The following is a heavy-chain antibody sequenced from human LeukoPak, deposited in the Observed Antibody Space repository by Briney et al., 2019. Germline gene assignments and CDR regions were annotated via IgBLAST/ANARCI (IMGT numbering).Heavy chain of an antibody. CDR3: ARRPLWFGELLDY. V-gene: IGHV4-61*01. CDR2: IYYSGST. CDR1: GGSVSSASHY. J-gene: IGHJ4*02. Sequence: SETLSLTCTVSGGSVSSASHYRSWIRQPPGKGLEWIGYIYYSGSTNYNPSLKSRVTISVDTSKNQFSLKLSSVTAADTAVYYWARRPLWFGELLDYWGQGTLVTVSS. D-gene: IGHD3-10*01.